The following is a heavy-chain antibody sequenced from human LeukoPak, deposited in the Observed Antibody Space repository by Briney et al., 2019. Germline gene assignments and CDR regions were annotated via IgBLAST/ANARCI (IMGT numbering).Heavy chain of an antibody. V-gene: IGHV1-69-2*01. D-gene: IGHD1-1*01. J-gene: IGHJ4*02. CDR2: VDPEDGET. Sequence: ASVKVSCKASGYTFTDYYMHWVQQAPGKGLEWMGRVDPEDGETIYAEKFQGRVTITADTSTDTAYMELSSLRSEDTAVYYCAREGNSADGFDYWGQGTLATVSS. CDR3: AREGNSADGFDY. CDR1: GYTFTDYY.